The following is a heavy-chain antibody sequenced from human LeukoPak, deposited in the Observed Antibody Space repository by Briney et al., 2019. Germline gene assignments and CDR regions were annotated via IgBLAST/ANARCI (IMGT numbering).Heavy chain of an antibody. V-gene: IGHV4-30-4*01. D-gene: IGHD2-2*01. CDR2: IYYSGST. J-gene: IGHJ6*02. CDR1: GGSISSGDYY. CDR3: ARARCSSTSCYFPTRSYYGMDV. Sequence: SETLSLTCTVSGGSISSGDYYWSWIRQPPGKGLEWIGYIYYSGSTYYNSSLKSRVTISVDTSKNQFSLKLSSVTAADTAVYYCARARCSSTSCYFPTRSYYGMDVWGQGTTVTVSS.